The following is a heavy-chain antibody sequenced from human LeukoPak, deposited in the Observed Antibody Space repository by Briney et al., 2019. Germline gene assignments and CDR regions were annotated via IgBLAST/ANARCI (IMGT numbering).Heavy chain of an antibody. D-gene: IGHD3-3*02. Sequence: SETLSLTCAVYGGSFSGYYWSWIRQPPGKGLEWIAYIYYSGDSNYNPSLKSRVTISLDTSKNQFSLNLSSVTAADTAVYYCARHAFAGPFDKWGQGTVVTVSS. J-gene: IGHJ4*02. CDR2: IYYSGDS. CDR3: ARHAFAGPFDK. CDR1: GGSFSGYY. V-gene: IGHV4-59*08.